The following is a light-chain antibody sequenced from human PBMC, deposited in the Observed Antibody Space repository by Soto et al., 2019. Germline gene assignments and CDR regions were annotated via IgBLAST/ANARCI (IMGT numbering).Light chain of an antibody. Sequence: QSALTQPRSVSGSPGQSVAISCTGTSSDVGGYNYVSWYQQHPGKAPKLMIYDVTKRPSGVPDRFSGSKSGNTASLTISGLQAEDEADYYCCSYVGSYSCVFGTGTKLTVL. CDR2: DVT. CDR3: CSYVGSYSCV. J-gene: IGLJ1*01. CDR1: SSDVGGYNY. V-gene: IGLV2-11*01.